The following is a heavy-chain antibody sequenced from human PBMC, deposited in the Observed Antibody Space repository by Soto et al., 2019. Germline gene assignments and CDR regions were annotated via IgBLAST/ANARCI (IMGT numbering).Heavy chain of an antibody. CDR2: ISSSNSYT. V-gene: IGHV3-11*05. CDR3: ARDGSYDSSGYNDAFDI. Sequence: QVQLVESGGGLVKPGGSLRLSCAASGFTFSDYYMSWIRQAPGKGLEWVSYISSSNSYTNYADSVKGRFTISRDNAKNSLYLQMNSLRAEDTAVYYCARDGSYDSSGYNDAFDIWGQGTMVTVSS. J-gene: IGHJ3*02. D-gene: IGHD3-22*01. CDR1: GFTFSDYY.